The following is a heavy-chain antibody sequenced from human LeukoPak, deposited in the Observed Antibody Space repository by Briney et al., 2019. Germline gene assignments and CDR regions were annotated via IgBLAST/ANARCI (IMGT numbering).Heavy chain of an antibody. V-gene: IGHV4-39*07. CDR1: GGSISSSSYY. CDR2: IYYSGST. J-gene: IGHJ4*02. D-gene: IGHD3-9*01. Sequence: SETLSLTCTVSGGSISSSSYYWGWIRQPPGKGLEWIGSIYYSGSTYYNPSLKSRVTISVDTSKNQFSLKLTSVTAADTAVYYCARGGYYDILTGYYAWGQGILVTVSS. CDR3: ARGGYYDILTGYYA.